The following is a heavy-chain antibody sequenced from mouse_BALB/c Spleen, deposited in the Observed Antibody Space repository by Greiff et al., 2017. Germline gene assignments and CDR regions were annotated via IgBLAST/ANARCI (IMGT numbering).Heavy chain of an antibody. CDR2: ISYSGST. J-gene: IGHJ2*01. D-gene: IGHD2-2*01. V-gene: IGHV3-2*02. Sequence: EVQLQQSGPGLVKPSQSLSLTCTVTGYSITSDYAWNWIRQFPGNQLEWMGYISYSGSTSYNPSLKSRISITRDTSKNQFFLQLNSVTTEDTATYYCARSGYGHYFDYWGQGTTLTGSS. CDR3: ARSGYGHYFDY. CDR1: GYSITSDYA.